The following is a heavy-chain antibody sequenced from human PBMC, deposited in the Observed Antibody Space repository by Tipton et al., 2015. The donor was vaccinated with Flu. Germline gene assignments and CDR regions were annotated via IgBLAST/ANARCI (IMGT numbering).Heavy chain of an antibody. V-gene: IGHV4-38-2*01. CDR3: ARHTGDSVRGVIDY. D-gene: IGHD3-10*02. Sequence: TLSLTCSVSGDSIGSEYYWGWIRQPPGKSLEWIGNIHRTGTTYYNPSLKSRLTISVDTSKNQFSLRLSSVTAADTAVYYCARHTGDSVRGVIDYWGQGTLVTVSS. CDR2: IHRTGTT. CDR1: GDSIGSEYY. J-gene: IGHJ4*02.